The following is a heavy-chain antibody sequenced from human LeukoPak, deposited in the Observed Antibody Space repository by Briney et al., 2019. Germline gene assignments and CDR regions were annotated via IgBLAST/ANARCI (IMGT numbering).Heavy chain of an antibody. Sequence: ASVKVSCKASGYSFPKNSLSWVRQAPGQGLEWMGWINPDSGNSNYAKKLQGRVTMTTDTSTSTAYMELSRLRSDDTAVYYCARGYCSGGSCFPFDPWGQGTLVTVSS. CDR1: GYSFPKNS. D-gene: IGHD2-15*01. CDR2: INPDSGNS. CDR3: ARGYCSGGSCFPFDP. V-gene: IGHV1-18*01. J-gene: IGHJ5*02.